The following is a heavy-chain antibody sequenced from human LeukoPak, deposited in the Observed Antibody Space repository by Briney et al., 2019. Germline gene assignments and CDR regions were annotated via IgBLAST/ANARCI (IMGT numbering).Heavy chain of an antibody. CDR3: ARGGPWLVPFDY. Sequence: ASVKVSCKASGYTFTGYYMHWVRHAPGQGLEWMGWISPNSGGTNYAQKFQGRVTMTRDTSISTAYMELSRLRSDDTAVYYCARGGPWLVPFDYWGQGTLVTVSS. CDR1: GYTFTGYY. D-gene: IGHD6-19*01. CDR2: ISPNSGGT. J-gene: IGHJ4*02. V-gene: IGHV1-2*02.